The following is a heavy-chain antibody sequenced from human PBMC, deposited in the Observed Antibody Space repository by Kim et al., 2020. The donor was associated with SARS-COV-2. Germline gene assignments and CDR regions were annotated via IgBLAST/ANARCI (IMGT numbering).Heavy chain of an antibody. CDR2: IYYSGST. J-gene: IGHJ6*02. CDR1: GGSISSYY. CDR3: SRDAPEDYSSYGMYV. Sequence: SETLSLTCTVSGGSISSYYWSWIRQPPGKGLEWIGYIYYSGSTNYNPSLKSRLTISVDTSKNQFSLKLSSVPAADTTVYYCSRDAPEDYSSYGMYVCCQ. V-gene: IGHV4-59*01.